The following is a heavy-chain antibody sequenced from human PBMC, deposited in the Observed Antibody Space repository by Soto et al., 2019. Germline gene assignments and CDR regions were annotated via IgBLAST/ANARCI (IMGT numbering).Heavy chain of an antibody. V-gene: IGHV3-33*01. J-gene: IGHJ3*02. CDR1: GFTFSSYG. CDR2: IWYDGSNK. Sequence: GGSLRLSCAASGFTFSSYGMHWVRQAPGKGLEWVAVIWYDGSNKYYADSVKGRFTISRDNSKNTLYLQMNSLRAEDTAVYYCARTPNKLRYFDWSHDAFDIWGQGTMVTVSS. CDR3: ARTPNKLRYFDWSHDAFDI. D-gene: IGHD3-9*01.